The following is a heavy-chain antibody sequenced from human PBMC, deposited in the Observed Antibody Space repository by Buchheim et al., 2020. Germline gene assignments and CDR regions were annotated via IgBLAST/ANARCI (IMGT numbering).Heavy chain of an antibody. CDR3: ARDLVVGYYGSGSGLDY. CDR1: GFTFSNYG. J-gene: IGHJ4*02. D-gene: IGHD3-10*01. CDR2: IWYDGSNK. V-gene: IGHV3-33*01. Sequence: QVQLVESGGGVVQPGRSLRLSCAASGFTFSNYGMHWVRQAPGKGLEWVAVIWYDGSNKYYADSVKGRFTIPRDNSKNTLYLQMNSLRAEDTAVYYCARDLVVGYYGSGSGLDYWGQGTL.